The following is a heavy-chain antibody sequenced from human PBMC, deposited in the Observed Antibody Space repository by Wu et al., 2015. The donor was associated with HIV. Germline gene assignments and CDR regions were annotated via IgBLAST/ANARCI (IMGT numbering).Heavy chain of an antibody. V-gene: IGHV1-18*01. Sequence: QVQLVQSGGDVKKSGASVKVSCKASGYTFITHAITWVRQAPGQRPEWMGWITTHKATTKYAQKSSRNRLSLDHRDTSATTKPTLELRSLRSDETRRLYYXARKSSKNSKWLLFSWFDPGAREP. D-gene: IGHD3-3*01. CDR1: GYTFITHA. CDR3: ARKSSKNSKWLLFSWFDP. J-gene: IGHJ5*02. CDR2: ITTHKATT.